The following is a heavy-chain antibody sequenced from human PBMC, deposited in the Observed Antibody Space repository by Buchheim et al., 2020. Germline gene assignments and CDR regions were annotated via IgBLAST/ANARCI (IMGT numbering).Heavy chain of an antibody. CDR2: TNEHGTIT. Sequence: EVQLVEPGGGSVQPGGSLRLSCEASGFTFSSYWMHWVRQVPGKELVWVSRTNEHGTITDYADSVKGRFTISRDNAKNTLYLQMNNLRAEDTAVYHCVRDLVGASDYWSQGIL. CDR1: GFTFSSYW. CDR3: VRDLVGASDY. J-gene: IGHJ4*02. V-gene: IGHV3-74*01.